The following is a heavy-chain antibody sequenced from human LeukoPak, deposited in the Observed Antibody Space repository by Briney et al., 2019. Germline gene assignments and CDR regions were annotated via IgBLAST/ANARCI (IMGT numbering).Heavy chain of an antibody. D-gene: IGHD6-13*01. CDR3: ARDPAAGEYSFDY. Sequence: ASVKVSCKASGYTFTGYYMHWGRQAPGQGLEWMGWINPNSGGTNYAQKFQGRVTMTRDTSISTAYMELSRLGSNDTAVCYCARDPAAGEYSFDYWGQGTLVTVSS. CDR2: INPNSGGT. J-gene: IGHJ4*02. V-gene: IGHV1-2*02. CDR1: GYTFTGYY.